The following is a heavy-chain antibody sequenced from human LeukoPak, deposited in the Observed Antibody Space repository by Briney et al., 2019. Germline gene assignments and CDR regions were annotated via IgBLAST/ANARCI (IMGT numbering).Heavy chain of an antibody. Sequence: SETLSLTCAVSGGSISSGGYSWSWIRQPPGKGLEWIGYIYHSGSTYYNPSLKSRVTISVDRSKNQFSLKLSSVTAADTAVYCCARGVHGSGISDWFDPWGQGTLVTVSS. CDR1: GGSISSGGYS. CDR3: ARGVHGSGISDWFDP. CDR2: IYHSGST. D-gene: IGHD3-10*01. V-gene: IGHV4-30-2*01. J-gene: IGHJ5*02.